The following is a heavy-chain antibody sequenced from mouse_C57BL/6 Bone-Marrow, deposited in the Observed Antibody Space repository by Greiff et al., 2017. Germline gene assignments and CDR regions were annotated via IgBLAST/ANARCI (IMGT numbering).Heavy chain of an antibody. CDR1: GYTFTSYW. J-gene: IGHJ1*03. V-gene: IGHV1-55*01. Sequence: VQLQQPGAELVKPGASVTMSCKASGYTFTSYWITWVKQRPGQGLEWIGDIYPGSGSTNYNEKFKGKATLTVATSSSTAYMQLSSLTSEDSAVYYCARRDYGGYLDVGGTGTTVTVSS. CDR3: ARRDYGGYLDV. CDR2: IYPGSGST. D-gene: IGHD2-4*01.